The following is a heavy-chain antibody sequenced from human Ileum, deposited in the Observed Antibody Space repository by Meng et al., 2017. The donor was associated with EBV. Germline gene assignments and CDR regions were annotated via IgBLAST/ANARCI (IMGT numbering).Heavy chain of an antibody. CDR1: GGVVDGHY. CDR3: ARRPTGIYY. Sequence: QSEPWWVRPWQPSATPSLISVGTGGVVDGHYCTRHRQPQGKGVGRLGEILRGGILSYKPSLKIRVTISIETSKNQFSLMLSYVTAAETVVYYCARRPTGIYYWGQGTLVTVPS. V-gene: IGHV4-34*12. CDR2: ILRGGIL. J-gene: IGHJ4*02. D-gene: IGHD2-8*02.